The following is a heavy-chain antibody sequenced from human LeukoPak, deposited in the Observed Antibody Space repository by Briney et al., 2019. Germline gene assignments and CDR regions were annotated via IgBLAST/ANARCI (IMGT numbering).Heavy chain of an antibody. CDR2: IIPIFGTA. CDR3: ASGGDYGLWDYYYYYGMDV. D-gene: IGHD4-17*01. V-gene: IGHV1-69*13. J-gene: IGHJ6*02. CDR1: GGTFSSYA. Sequence: ASVKVSCKASGGTFSSYAISWVRQAPGQGLEWMGGIIPIFGTANYAQKFQGRVTITADESTSTAYMELSSLRSEDTAVYYCASGGDYGLWDYYYYYGMDVWGQGTTVTVSS.